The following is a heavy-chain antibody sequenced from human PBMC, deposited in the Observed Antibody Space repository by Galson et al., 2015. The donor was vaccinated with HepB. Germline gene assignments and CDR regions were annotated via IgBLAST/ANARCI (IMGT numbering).Heavy chain of an antibody. CDR2: IYSGGST. CDR1: GFTVSSNY. D-gene: IGHD2-2*01. J-gene: IGHJ5*02. CDR3: ARQSRYCSSTSCYVGWFDP. V-gene: IGHV3-53*01. Sequence: SLRLSCAASGFTVSSNYMSWVRQAPGKGLEWVSVIYSGGSTYYADSVKGRFTISRDNSKNTLYLQMNSLRAEDTAVYYCARQSRYCSSTSCYVGWFDPWGQGTLVTVSS.